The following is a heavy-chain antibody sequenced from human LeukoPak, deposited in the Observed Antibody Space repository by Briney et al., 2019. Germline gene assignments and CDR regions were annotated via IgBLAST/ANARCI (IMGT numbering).Heavy chain of an antibody. Sequence: PGRSLRLSCAASGFTFDDYAMHWVRQAPGKGLEWVSGISWNSGSIGYADSVKGRFTISRDNSKNTLYLQMNSLRAEDTAVYYCARAFAVVVAATDYWGQGTLVTVSS. CDR3: ARAFAVVVAATDY. CDR1: GFTFDDYA. CDR2: ISWNSGSI. D-gene: IGHD2-15*01. J-gene: IGHJ4*02. V-gene: IGHV3-9*01.